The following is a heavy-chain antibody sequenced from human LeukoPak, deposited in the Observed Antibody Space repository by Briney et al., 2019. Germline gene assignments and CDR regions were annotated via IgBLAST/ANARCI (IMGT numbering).Heavy chain of an antibody. V-gene: IGHV5-10-1*01. Sequence: GESLKISCKGSGYSFTSYWISWVRQMPGKGLEWMGRIDPSDSYTNYSPSFQGHVTISADKSISTAYLQWSSLNASDTAMYYCARHGVLWFGDSPIGAFDIWGQGTMVTVSS. CDR2: IDPSDSYT. CDR3: ARHGVLWFGDSPIGAFDI. J-gene: IGHJ3*02. D-gene: IGHD3-10*01. CDR1: GYSFTSYW.